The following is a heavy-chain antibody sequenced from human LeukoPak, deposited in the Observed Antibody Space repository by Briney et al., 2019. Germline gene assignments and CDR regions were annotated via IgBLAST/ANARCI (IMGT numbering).Heavy chain of an antibody. V-gene: IGHV1-18*01. D-gene: IGHD3-22*01. CDR2: ISAYNGNT. CDR3: ARGPGDYYDSSGYRYFDY. J-gene: IGHJ4*02. Sequence: ASVKVSCKASGYTFTSYGFSWVRQAPGPGLEWMGWISAYNGNTNYAQKFQGRVTMTTDTSTSTAYMELRSLRSDDTAVYYCARGPGDYYDSSGYRYFDYWGQGTLVTVSS. CDR1: GYTFTSYG.